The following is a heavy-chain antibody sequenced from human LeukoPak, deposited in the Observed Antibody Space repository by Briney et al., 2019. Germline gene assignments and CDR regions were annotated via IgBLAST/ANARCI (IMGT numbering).Heavy chain of an antibody. J-gene: IGHJ4*02. CDR1: GFTFSGYT. CDR3: ARDAYYSDSSGYYFWTH. D-gene: IGHD3-22*01. V-gene: IGHV3-21*01. CDR2: ISGSGIYT. Sequence: GGSLRLSCAASGFTFSGYTMNWVRQAPGKGLEWVSSISGSGIYTFYGDSVKGRFTISRDNAKNSLYLQMNSLRAEDTGVYYCARDAYYSDSSGYYFWTHWGQGTLVTVSS.